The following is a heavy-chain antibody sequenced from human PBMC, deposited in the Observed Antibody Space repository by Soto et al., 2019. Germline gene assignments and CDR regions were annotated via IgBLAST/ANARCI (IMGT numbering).Heavy chain of an antibody. CDR2: IKQDGSEK. V-gene: IGHV3-7*03. D-gene: IGHD2-15*01. CDR1: GFTFSSYW. J-gene: IGHJ6*02. CDR3: ARDMLLLYGMDV. Sequence: PGESLKISCAASGFTFSSYWMSWVRQAPGKGLEWVANIKQDGSEKYYVDSVKGRFTISRDNAKNSLYLQMNSLRAEDTAVYYCARDMLLLYGMDVWGQGTTVTVSS.